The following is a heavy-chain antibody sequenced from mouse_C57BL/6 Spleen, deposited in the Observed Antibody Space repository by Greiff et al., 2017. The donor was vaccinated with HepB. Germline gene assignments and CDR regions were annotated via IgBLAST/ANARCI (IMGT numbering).Heavy chain of an antibody. CDR3: ARGEYSNHSFDY. J-gene: IGHJ2*01. CDR2: IYPSDSET. Sequence: QVQLQQPGAELVRPGSSVKLSCKASGYTFTSYWMDWVKQRPGQGLEWIGNIYPSDSETHYNQKFKDKATLTVDKSSSTAYMQLSSLTSEDSAVFYCARGEYSNHSFDYWGQGTTLTVSS. V-gene: IGHV1-61*01. CDR1: GYTFTSYW. D-gene: IGHD2-5*01.